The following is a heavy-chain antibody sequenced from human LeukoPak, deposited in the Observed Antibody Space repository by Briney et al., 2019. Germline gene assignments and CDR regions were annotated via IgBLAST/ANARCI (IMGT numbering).Heavy chain of an antibody. J-gene: IGHJ4*02. CDR1: GGSVSSSRYY. Sequence: SETLSLTCTVSGGSVSSSRYYWGWIRQSPGKGLEYIGSIYYSGSTYYNPSLKSRVTISVDTSKNQFSLKLSSVTVADTAVYFCASNPSYTSGRQLDNWGQGTLVSVSS. V-gene: IGHV4-39*01. D-gene: IGHD6-19*01. CDR2: IYYSGST. CDR3: ASNPSYTSGRQLDN.